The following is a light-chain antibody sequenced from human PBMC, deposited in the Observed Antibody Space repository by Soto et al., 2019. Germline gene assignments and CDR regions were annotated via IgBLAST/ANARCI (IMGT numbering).Light chain of an antibody. CDR3: QQYNNWPRT. CDR2: GTS. V-gene: IGKV3D-15*01. J-gene: IGKJ1*01. CDR1: QTIGTN. Sequence: EIVLTQSPGTLSLSPGETATLSCRASQTIGTNFLAWYQQKPGQAPRLLMFGTSNRATDIPDRFGGSGSGTEFTLTISSLQSEDFAVYYCQQYNNWPRTFGQGTKVDIK.